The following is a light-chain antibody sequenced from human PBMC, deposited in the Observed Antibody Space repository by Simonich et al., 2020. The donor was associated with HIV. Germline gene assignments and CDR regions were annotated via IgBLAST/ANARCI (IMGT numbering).Light chain of an antibody. V-gene: IGLV1-47*01. CDR3: SSYTSSSSWV. CDR2: RNN. J-gene: IGLJ3*02. Sequence: QSVLTQPPSASGTPGQRVTISWSGSSSNIGSNYVYWYQQFPGTAPKLLIHRNNQRPSGVPDRCSGSKSGTSASQAISGLRSEDEADYYCSSYTSSSSWVFGGGTKLTVL. CDR1: SSNIGSNY.